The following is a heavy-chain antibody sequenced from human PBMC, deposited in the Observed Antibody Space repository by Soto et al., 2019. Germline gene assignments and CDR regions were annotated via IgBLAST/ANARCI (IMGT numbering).Heavy chain of an antibody. D-gene: IGHD3-22*01. V-gene: IGHV3-23*01. CDR3: AARSSGYPY. CDR2: ISSSGGGT. CDR1: GFTLSSDA. Sequence: EVQLLESGGGLVQPGGSLRLSCAASGFTLSSDAMSWVRQAPGKGLEWVSLISSSGGGTYYADSVNGRFTISRDSSRNMLYQQMNSLRPEDTATYYCAARSSGYPYWGQGTLVTVSS. J-gene: IGHJ4*02.